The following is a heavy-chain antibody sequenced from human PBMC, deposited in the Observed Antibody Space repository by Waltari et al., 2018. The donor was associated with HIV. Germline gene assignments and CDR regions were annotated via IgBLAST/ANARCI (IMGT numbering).Heavy chain of an antibody. D-gene: IGHD3-22*01. J-gene: IGHJ6*02. CDR2: IIPIFGTA. Sequence: QLQLVPSGAAVEKHVSSVTGSCRGYAGTFTVDASTWVRQASGHGLEWMGGIIPIFGTANYAQKVQGRVTITADESTSTAYMELSSLRSEDTAVYYCARARDYYDSSGVGSGMDVWGQGTTVTVSS. V-gene: IGHV1-69*01. CDR3: ARARDYYDSSGVGSGMDV. CDR1: AGTFTVDA.